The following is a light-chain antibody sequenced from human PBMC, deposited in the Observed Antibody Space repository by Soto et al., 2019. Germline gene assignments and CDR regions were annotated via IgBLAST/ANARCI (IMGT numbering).Light chain of an antibody. Sequence: EIVLTQSTGTLSLSPGERATLSCRASQSVSSSYLAWYQQKHGQAPRLLIYGTSSRATGIPDRFSGSGSGTDFTLTISILEPVYFAVYYCQQYGSSPTTFCQGTKVEIK. J-gene: IGKJ1*01. CDR2: GTS. V-gene: IGKV3-20*01. CDR1: QSVSSSY. CDR3: QQYGSSPTT.